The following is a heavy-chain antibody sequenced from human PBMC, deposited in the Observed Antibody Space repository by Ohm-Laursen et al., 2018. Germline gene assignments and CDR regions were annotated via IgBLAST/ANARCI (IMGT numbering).Heavy chain of an antibody. CDR2: ISYDGSNK. CDR1: GFTFSSYG. V-gene: IGHV3-30*03. D-gene: IGHD6-19*01. CDR3: ARDTSYSSGWALY. J-gene: IGHJ4*02. Sequence: SLRLSCAATGFTFSSYGMHWVRQAPGKGLEWVAVISYDGSNKYYADSVKGRFTISRDNSKNTLYLQMNSLRAEDTAVYYCARDTSYSSGWALYWGQGTLVTVSS.